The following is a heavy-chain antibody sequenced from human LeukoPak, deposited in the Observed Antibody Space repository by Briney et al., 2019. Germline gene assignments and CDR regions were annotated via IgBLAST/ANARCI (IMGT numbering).Heavy chain of an antibody. V-gene: IGHV3-21*04. D-gene: IGHD1-26*01. CDR3: AKERYSGSYYLSERPDY. J-gene: IGHJ4*02. Sequence: GGSLRLSCSASGFTFSNYRMNWVRQAPGRGLEWVSSISSSSIYIYYADSLRGRFTISRDNAKNTLYLQMNSLRAEDTAVYYCAKERYSGSYYLSERPDYWGQGTLVTVSS. CDR1: GFTFSNYR. CDR2: ISSSSIYI.